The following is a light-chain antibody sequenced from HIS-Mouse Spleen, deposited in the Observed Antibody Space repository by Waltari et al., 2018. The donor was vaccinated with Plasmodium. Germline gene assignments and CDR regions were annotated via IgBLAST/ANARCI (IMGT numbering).Light chain of an antibody. CDR3: QQYNNWSFT. Sequence: PATLSVSPEERATLSCRASQSVSSNLAWYQQKPGQAPRLLIYGASTRATGIPARFSGSGSGTEFTLTISSLQSEDFAVYYCQQYNNWSFTFGPGTKVDIK. V-gene: IGKV3-15*01. J-gene: IGKJ3*01. CDR2: GAS. CDR1: QSVSSN.